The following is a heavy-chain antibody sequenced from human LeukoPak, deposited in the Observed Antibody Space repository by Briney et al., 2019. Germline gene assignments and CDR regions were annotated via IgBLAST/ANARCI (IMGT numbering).Heavy chain of an antibody. D-gene: IGHD3-22*01. J-gene: IGHJ6*03. CDR1: GGSISSYY. CDR3: ARGYYDSSGYYYPNYYYYYMDV. V-gene: IGHV4-59*01. Sequence: SETLSLTCTVSGGSISSYYWSWMRQPPGNRLGWIGYIYSSGSTNYNPSLKSRVTISVDTSKNQFSLKLSSVTAADTAVYYCARGYYDSSGYYYPNYYYYYMDVWGKGTTVTISS. CDR2: IYSSGST.